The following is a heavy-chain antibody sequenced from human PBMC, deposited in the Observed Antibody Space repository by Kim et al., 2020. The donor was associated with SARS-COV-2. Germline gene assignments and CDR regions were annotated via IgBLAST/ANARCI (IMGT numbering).Heavy chain of an antibody. J-gene: IGHJ1*01. CDR3: ARDRQH. V-gene: IGHV4-31*02. CDR2: YSSGST. Sequence: YSSGSTYYNPSLKSRVNISVDTSKNQFSRKLSSVTAADTAVYYCARDRQHWGQGTLVTVSS.